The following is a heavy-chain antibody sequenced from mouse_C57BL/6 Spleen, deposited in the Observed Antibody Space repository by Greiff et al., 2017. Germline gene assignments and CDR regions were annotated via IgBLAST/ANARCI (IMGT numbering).Heavy chain of an antibody. D-gene: IGHD1-1*01. CDR3: ARDSFYYYGLDY. CDR1: GFTFSSYA. Sequence: DVKLVESGGGLVKPGGSLKLSCAASGFTFSSYAMSWVRQTPEKRLEWVATISDGGSYTYYPDNVKGRFTISRDNAKNNLYLQMSHLKSEDTAMYYCARDSFYYYGLDYWGQGTTLTVSS. J-gene: IGHJ2*01. V-gene: IGHV5-4*01. CDR2: ISDGGSYT.